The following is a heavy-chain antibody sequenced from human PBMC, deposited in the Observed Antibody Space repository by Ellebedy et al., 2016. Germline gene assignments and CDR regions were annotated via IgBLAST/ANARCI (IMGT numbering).Heavy chain of an antibody. CDR1: GFNFRTSG. D-gene: IGHD3-16*01. V-gene: IGHV3-33*01. CDR3: ARDLGPTKYDAYDI. CDR2: IWFHGNSY. Sequence: GGSLRLSXAASGFNFRTSGMHWVRQAPGKGLEWVAVIWFHGNSYSYADSVKGRFTISRDNANETVSLQMNSLRAEDTAVYYCARDLGPTKYDAYDIWGQGTMVTVSS. J-gene: IGHJ3*02.